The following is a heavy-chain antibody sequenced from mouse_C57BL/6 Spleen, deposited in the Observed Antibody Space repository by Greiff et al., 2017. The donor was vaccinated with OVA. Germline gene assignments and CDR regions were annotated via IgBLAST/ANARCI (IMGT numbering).Heavy chain of an antibody. Sequence: VQLQQSGPELVKPGASVKISCKASGYTFTDYYMNWVKQSHGKSLEWIGDINPNNGGTSYNQKFKGKATLTVDKSSSTAYMELRSLTSEDSAVYYCARRGDYCFAYWGQGTLVTVSA. CDR2: INPNNGGT. CDR1: GYTFTDYY. V-gene: IGHV1-26*01. D-gene: IGHD2-4*01. J-gene: IGHJ3*01. CDR3: ARRGDYCFAY.